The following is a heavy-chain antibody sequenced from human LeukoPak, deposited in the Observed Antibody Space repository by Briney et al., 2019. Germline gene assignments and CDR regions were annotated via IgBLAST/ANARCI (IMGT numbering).Heavy chain of an antibody. J-gene: IGHJ4*02. CDR2: IYSGGST. CDR1: GFTVSSNY. Sequence: GGTLRLSCAASGFTVSSNYMSWVRQAPGKGLEWVSVIYSGGSTYYADSVKGRFTISRDNSKNTLYLQMNSLRAEDTAVYYCASPLWFGELYLNYWGQGTLVTVSS. D-gene: IGHD3-10*01. V-gene: IGHV3-66*01. CDR3: ASPLWFGELYLNY.